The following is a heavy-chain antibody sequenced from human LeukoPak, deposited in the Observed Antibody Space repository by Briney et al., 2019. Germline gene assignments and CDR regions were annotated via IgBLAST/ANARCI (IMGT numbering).Heavy chain of an antibody. Sequence: GGSLRLSCAASGFTVSSNYMSWVRQAPGKGLEWVSLIYSGGNTHYADSVKGRFTISTDNSKNTLYLQMNSLRAEDTAVYYCASQKYCTNGICYRKYYFDYWGQGTLVTVS. CDR2: IYSGGNT. D-gene: IGHD2-8*01. CDR3: ASQKYCTNGICYRKYYFDY. J-gene: IGHJ4*02. CDR1: GFTVSSNY. V-gene: IGHV3-66*04.